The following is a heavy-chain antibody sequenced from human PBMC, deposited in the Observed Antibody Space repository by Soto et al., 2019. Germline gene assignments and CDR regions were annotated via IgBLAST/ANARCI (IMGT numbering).Heavy chain of an antibody. V-gene: IGHV3-23*01. CDR3: AQDRGGWYDYGYFDL. Sequence: EVQLLESGGGLVQPGGSLRLSCAASGFTFSSYAMSWVRQAPGKGLEWVSAISGSGGSTYYADSVKGRFTISRDNSKNTQYMQMMNLRAEGTAVYYWAQDRGGWYDYGYFDLWGRGTLVTVSS. J-gene: IGHJ2*01. CDR1: GFTFSSYA. D-gene: IGHD6-19*01. CDR2: ISGSGGST.